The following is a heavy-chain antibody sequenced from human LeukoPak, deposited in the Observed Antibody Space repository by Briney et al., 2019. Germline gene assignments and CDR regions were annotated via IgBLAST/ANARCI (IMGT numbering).Heavy chain of an antibody. CDR2: IRSTANGYAR. Sequence: GGSLRLSCAASGFTFSGSAFHWVRQASGKGLEWVGRIRSTANGYARAYAASVKGRFTISRDDSKNTAYLQMDSLKTEDTAVYYCTGNYYGSGSYADFDYWGQGTLVTVSS. J-gene: IGHJ4*02. D-gene: IGHD3-10*01. V-gene: IGHV3-73*01. CDR3: TGNYYGSGSYADFDY. CDR1: GFTFSGSA.